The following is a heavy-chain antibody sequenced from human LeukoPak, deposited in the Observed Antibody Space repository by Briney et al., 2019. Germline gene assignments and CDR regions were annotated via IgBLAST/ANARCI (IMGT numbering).Heavy chain of an antibody. V-gene: IGHV1-8*01. CDR1: GYTFTSYD. Sequence: ASVKVSCKASGYTFTSYDINWVRQATGQGLEWMGWMNPNSGNTGYAQKFQGRVTMTRNTSISTAYMELSSLRSEDTAVYYCARALMVRGVISNDYWGQGTLVTVSS. D-gene: IGHD3-10*01. CDR2: MNPNSGNT. CDR3: ARALMVRGVISNDY. J-gene: IGHJ4*02.